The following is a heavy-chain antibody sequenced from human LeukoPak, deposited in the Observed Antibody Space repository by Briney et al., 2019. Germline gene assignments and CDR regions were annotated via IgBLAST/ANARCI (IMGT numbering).Heavy chain of an antibody. CDR2: INHSGST. CDR3: ARVNYDSSGYYYSNYYYYYMDV. Sequence: SETLSLTCTVSGGSISSYYWSWIRQPPGKGLEWIGEINHSGSTNYNPSLKSRVTISVDTSKNQFSLKLSSVTAADTAVYYCARVNYDSSGYYYSNYYYYYMDVWGKGTTVTVSS. D-gene: IGHD3-22*01. V-gene: IGHV4-34*01. J-gene: IGHJ6*03. CDR1: GGSISSYY.